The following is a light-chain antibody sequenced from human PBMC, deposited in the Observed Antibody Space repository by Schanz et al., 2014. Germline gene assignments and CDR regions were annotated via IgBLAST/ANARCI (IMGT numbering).Light chain of an antibody. J-gene: IGLJ3*02. CDR2: DVS. Sequence: QSALTQPPSASGSPGQSVTISCTGTSSDVGAYNLVSWFQQHPGKVPKLMIYDVSNRPSGVSNRFSGSKSGNTASLTISGLQAEDEADYYCSSYTSSSTWVFGGGTKLTVL. CDR3: SSYTSSSTWV. V-gene: IGLV2-14*03. CDR1: SSDVGAYNL.